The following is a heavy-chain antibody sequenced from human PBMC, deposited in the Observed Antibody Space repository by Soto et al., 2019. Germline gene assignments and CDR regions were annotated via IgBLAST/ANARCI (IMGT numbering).Heavy chain of an antibody. CDR3: ARDIGNYDFWSGYYLGFAFDI. J-gene: IGHJ3*02. V-gene: IGHV4-4*02. D-gene: IGHD3-3*01. Sequence: QVQLQESGPGLVKPSGTLSLTCAVSGGSISSSNWWSWVRQPPGKGLEWIGEIYHSGSTNYNPSLKSRVTISVDKSKNQFSLKLSSVTAADTAVYYCARDIGNYDFWSGYYLGFAFDIWGQGTMVTVSS. CDR1: GGSISSSNW. CDR2: IYHSGST.